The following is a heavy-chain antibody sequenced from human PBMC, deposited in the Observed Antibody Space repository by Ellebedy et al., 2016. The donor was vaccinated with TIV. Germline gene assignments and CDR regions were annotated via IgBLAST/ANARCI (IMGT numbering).Heavy chain of an antibody. CDR1: GFSFSNYW. CDR2: INQAGSGK. V-gene: IGHV3-7*01. Sequence: GGSLRLSCAASGFSFSNYWMSWVRQAPGKGLEWVANINQAGSGKYYVDSVEGRFTISRDNAKNSLYLQMNSLRAEDTAVYYCATDGSYGDYLSPTHAFEIWGQGTMVPVSS. CDR3: ATDGSYGDYLSPTHAFEI. D-gene: IGHD4-17*01. J-gene: IGHJ3*02.